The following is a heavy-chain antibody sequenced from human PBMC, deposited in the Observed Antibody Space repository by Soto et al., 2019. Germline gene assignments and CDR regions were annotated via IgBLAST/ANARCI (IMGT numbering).Heavy chain of an antibody. Sequence: EVQLVESGGGLVQPGGSLRLSCAASGFTFSDHYMDWVRQAPGKGLEWVGRTRNKANSYTTEYAASVKGRFTISRDDSKNSLYPQMNSLKTEDTAVYYCATLRWLQSAGREYWGQGTLVTVSS. CDR1: GFTFSDHY. D-gene: IGHD5-12*01. V-gene: IGHV3-72*01. CDR3: ATLRWLQSAGREY. J-gene: IGHJ4*02. CDR2: TRNKANSYTT.